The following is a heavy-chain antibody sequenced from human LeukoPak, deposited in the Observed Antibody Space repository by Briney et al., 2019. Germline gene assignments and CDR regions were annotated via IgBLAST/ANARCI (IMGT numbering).Heavy chain of an antibody. J-gene: IGHJ3*01. D-gene: IGHD2/OR15-2a*01. V-gene: IGHV1-2*02. CDR2: MNPNSGGT. Sequence: GASVKVSCKASGYIFSDYHLHWVRQAPGQGLEWMGWMNPNSGGTNYAQKFQGRITMTGDTSTAYLELSRLRSDYTAVYYCARDLGSTVIVGGDAFDLWGQGTMVTVSS. CDR3: ARDLGSTVIVGGDAFDL. CDR1: GYIFSDYH.